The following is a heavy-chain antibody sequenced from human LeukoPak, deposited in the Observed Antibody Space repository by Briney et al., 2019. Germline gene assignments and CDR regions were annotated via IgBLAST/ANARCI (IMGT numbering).Heavy chain of an antibody. J-gene: IGHJ5*02. V-gene: IGHV6-1*01. CDR1: GDRVSSTSSS. CDR2: TYFRSKWYH. D-gene: IGHD4-11*01. CDR3: SREDPSGYSNA. Sequence: SQTLSLTCVISGDRVSSTSSSWNWIRQSPSRGLEWLGRTYFRSKWYHNYAVSVESRITINPDTSKNQFSLHLTFVTPEDTAMYYRSREDPSGYSNAWGQGTLVTVSS.